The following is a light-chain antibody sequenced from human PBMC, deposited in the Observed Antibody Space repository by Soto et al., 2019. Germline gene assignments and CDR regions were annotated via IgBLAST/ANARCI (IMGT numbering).Light chain of an antibody. CDR2: GGI. Sequence: EIVMTQSPATLSVSPGERVTLSCRASQSVSSSLAWYQQKPGQAPRLLIYGGIIRATGIPARFSGSGSGTEFTLSFSSLQSEDFAVYYCQQYNNWPPTFGQGTRVEVK. CDR3: QQYNNWPPT. CDR1: QSVSSS. V-gene: IGKV3D-15*01. J-gene: IGKJ1*01.